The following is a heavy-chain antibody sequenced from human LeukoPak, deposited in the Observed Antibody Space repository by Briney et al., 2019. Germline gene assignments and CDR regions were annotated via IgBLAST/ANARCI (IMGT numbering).Heavy chain of an antibody. D-gene: IGHD2-2*01. CDR3: AKDPRTGASSTGY. J-gene: IGHJ4*02. Sequence: GGSLRLSCAASGFTVSSNYMSWVRQAPGKGLEWVSVIYSGGSTYYADSVKGRFTISRDNSKNTLYLQMNSLRAEDTAVYYCAKDPRTGASSTGYWGQGTLVTVSS. CDR1: GFTVSSNY. CDR2: IYSGGST. V-gene: IGHV3-53*01.